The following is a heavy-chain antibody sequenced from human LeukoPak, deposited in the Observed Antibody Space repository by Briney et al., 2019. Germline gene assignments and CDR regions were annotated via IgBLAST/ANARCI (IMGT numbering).Heavy chain of an antibody. CDR2: MKEDGTQE. Sequence: GGSLRLSCAGSGFTFSRHWMTWVRQAPGKGLEWVANMKEDGTQEDSADSVKGRFTISRDNARNTVYLQMNSLRAEDTALYHCVRVLSGSWDWFDPWGQGTLVTVSS. CDR1: GFTFSRHW. D-gene: IGHD3-22*01. V-gene: IGHV3-7*01. CDR3: VRVLSGSWDWFDP. J-gene: IGHJ5*02.